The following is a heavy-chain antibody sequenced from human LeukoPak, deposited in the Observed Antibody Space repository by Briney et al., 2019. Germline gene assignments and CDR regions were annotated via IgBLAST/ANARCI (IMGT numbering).Heavy chain of an antibody. CDR3: ACALKFSSWYRGIPSKYFQH. CDR1: GGTFSSYA. V-gene: IGHV1-69*13. Sequence: SVKVSCKASGGTFSSYAISWVRQAPGQGLEWMGGIIPIFGTASYAQKFQGRVTITADESTSTAYMELSSLRSEDTAVYYCACALKFSSWYRGIPSKYFQHWGQGTLVTVSS. D-gene: IGHD6-13*01. J-gene: IGHJ1*01. CDR2: IIPIFGTA.